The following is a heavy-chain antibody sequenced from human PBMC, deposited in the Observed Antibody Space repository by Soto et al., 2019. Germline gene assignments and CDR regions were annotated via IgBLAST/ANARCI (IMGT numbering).Heavy chain of an antibody. V-gene: IGHV1-18*01. Sequence: ASVKVSCKTSGYTFTSYGISWVRQAPGQGLEWMGWITTDKGKTNYAQKFQGRVTMTTDTSKSTAYMEMRSLRSDDTAVYYCAREGGWYVDYWGQGTLVTVSS. CDR1: GYTFTSYG. CDR2: ITTDKGKT. CDR3: AREGGWYVDY. D-gene: IGHD6-19*01. J-gene: IGHJ4*02.